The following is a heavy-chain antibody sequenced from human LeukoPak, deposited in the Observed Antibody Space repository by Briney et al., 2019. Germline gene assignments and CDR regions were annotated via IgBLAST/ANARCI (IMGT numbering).Heavy chain of an antibody. CDR2: IIPDTGVA. CDR3: ARAVEASALDV. Sequence: ASVKVSCKASGYTFTSYGISWVRQAPGQGLECMGWIIPDTGVAKYAQTFQGRVTMTRDTSITTTFMELSSLRSDDTAVYYCARAVEASALDVWGQGTMVTVSS. V-gene: IGHV1-18*01. J-gene: IGHJ3*01. CDR1: GYTFTSYG.